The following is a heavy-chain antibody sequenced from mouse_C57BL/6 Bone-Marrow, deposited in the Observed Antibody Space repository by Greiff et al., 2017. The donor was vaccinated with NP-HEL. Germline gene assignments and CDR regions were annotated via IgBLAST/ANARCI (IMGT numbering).Heavy chain of an antibody. CDR2: LSPGSGST. Sequence: QVQLQQPGAELVKPGASVKMSCKASGYTFTSYWITWVKQRPGQGLEWIGDLSPGSGSTNYNEQFTSKATLTVDTSSSTAYMQLSSLTSEDSAVYYGARYLGYYDYGGAMDYWGQGTSVTVSS. V-gene: IGHV1-55*01. J-gene: IGHJ4*01. CDR1: GYTFTSYW. CDR3: ARYLGYYDYGGAMDY. D-gene: IGHD2-4*01.